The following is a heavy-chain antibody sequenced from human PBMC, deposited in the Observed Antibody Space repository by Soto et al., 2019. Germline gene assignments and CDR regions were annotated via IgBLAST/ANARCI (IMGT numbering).Heavy chain of an antibody. CDR1: GFTFTSYA. CDR3: AKVRVILVARGYFDL. CDR2: TSGGGSTA. J-gene: IGHJ2*01. V-gene: IGHV3-23*01. D-gene: IGHD3-22*01. Sequence: GGSLRLSCAASGFTFTSYAMSWVRQAPGKGLEWVSAITSGGGSTAYYADSVKGRFTISRDNSNNAVFLQMNSLRAEDTALYYCAKVRVILVARGYFDLWGRGTLVTVSS.